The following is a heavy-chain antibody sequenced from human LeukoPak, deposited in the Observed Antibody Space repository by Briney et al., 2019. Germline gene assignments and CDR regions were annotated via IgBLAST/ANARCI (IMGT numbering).Heavy chain of an antibody. CDR1: GFTFSSYS. J-gene: IGHJ4*02. D-gene: IGHD2-8*01. CDR2: ISSSSSYI. Sequence: GGSLRLSCAASGFTFSSYSMNWVRQAPGKGLEWVSSISSSSSYIYYADSVEGRFTISRDNAKNSLYLQMNSLRAEDTAVYYCARDAGGVYAQFDYWGQGTLVTVSS. V-gene: IGHV3-21*01. CDR3: ARDAGGVYAQFDY.